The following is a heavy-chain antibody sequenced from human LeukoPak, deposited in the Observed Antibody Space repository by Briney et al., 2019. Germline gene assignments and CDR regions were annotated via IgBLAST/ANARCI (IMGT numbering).Heavy chain of an antibody. D-gene: IGHD3-9*01. CDR3: ASRKGAGPLLRYFDWLLRDDAFDI. CDR1: GYTFTSYG. V-gene: IGHV1-2*02. CDR2: INPNSGGT. J-gene: IGHJ3*02. Sequence: ASVKVSCKASGYTFTSYGISWVRQAPGQGLEWMGWINPNSGGTNYAQKFQGRVTMTRDTSISTAYMELSRLRSDDTAVYYCASRKGAGPLLRYFDWLLRDDAFDIWGQGTMVTVSS.